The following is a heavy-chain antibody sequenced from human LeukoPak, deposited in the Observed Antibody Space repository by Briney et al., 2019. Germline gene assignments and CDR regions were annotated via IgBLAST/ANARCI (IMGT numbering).Heavy chain of an antibody. CDR1: GFTFDDYG. Sequence: PGGSLRLSCAASGFTFDDYGMSWVRQAPGKGLEWVSAISGSGGSTYYADSVKGRFTISRDNSKNTLYLQMNSLRAEDTAVYYCAKDLTMIVVAIFDYWGQGTLVTVSS. J-gene: IGHJ4*02. V-gene: IGHV3-23*01. CDR2: ISGSGGST. D-gene: IGHD3-22*01. CDR3: AKDLTMIVVAIFDY.